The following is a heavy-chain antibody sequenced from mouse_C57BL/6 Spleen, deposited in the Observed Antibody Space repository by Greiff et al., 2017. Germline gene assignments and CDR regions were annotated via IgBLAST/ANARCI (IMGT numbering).Heavy chain of an antibody. Sequence: VQLQQPGAELVRPGTSVKLSCKASGYTFTSYWMHWVKQRPGQGLEWIGVIDPSDSYTTYNQKFKGKATLTVDTSSSTAYMQISSLTSEDSAVYYCARVGKGSSYRYYAMDYWGQGTSVTVSS. CDR3: ARVGKGSSYRYYAMDY. CDR2: IDPSDSYT. D-gene: IGHD1-1*01. CDR1: GYTFTSYW. J-gene: IGHJ4*01. V-gene: IGHV1-59*01.